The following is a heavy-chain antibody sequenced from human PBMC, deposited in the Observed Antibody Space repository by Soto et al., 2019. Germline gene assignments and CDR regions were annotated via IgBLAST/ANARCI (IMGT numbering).Heavy chain of an antibody. Sequence: GGSLRLSCTISGFDFSTYSMNWVRQAPGKGLEWVSYISSGSITIYNADSVKGRFAGSRDNARNTLYLQMNSLRAEDTAVYYCARDVRGASILVRGLVDYWGQGTLVTVSS. CDR1: GFDFSTYS. D-gene: IGHD3-10*01. V-gene: IGHV3-48*01. CDR3: ARDVRGASILVRGLVDY. CDR2: ISSGSITI. J-gene: IGHJ4*02.